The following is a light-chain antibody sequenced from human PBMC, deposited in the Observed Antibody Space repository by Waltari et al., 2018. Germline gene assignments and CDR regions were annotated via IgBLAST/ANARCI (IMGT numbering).Light chain of an antibody. CDR2: WAS. CDR3: QQYYRSPQT. CDR1: QSVLYSFNNENY. V-gene: IGKV4-1*01. J-gene: IGKJ1*01. Sequence: DIVMRQSPDSLAVSLGETATINCKSSQSVLYSFNNENYLAWYQQKTGQPPKLLIYWASTRGSGVADRLSGSGSGTDFTLTSSSLQAEDVAVYYCQQYYRSPQTFGQGTKVEI.